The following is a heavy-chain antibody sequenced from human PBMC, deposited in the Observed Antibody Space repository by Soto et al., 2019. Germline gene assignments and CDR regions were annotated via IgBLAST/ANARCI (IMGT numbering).Heavy chain of an antibody. Sequence: QVQLVQSGAEVKKPGSSVKVSCKASGGTFSSYAISWVRQAPGQGLEWMGGIITIFGTAHYAQKFQGRVTITADESTSTDYMELSSLRSEDTAVYYCARCIGGAGKYYYYGMDVWGQGTTVTVYS. CDR3: ARCIGGAGKYYYYGMDV. D-gene: IGHD1-26*01. J-gene: IGHJ6*02. CDR2: IITIFGTA. V-gene: IGHV1-69*01. CDR1: GGTFSSYA.